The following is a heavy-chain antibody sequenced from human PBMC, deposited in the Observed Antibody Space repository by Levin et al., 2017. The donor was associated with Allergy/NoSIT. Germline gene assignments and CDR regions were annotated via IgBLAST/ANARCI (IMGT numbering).Heavy chain of an antibody. J-gene: IGHJ4*02. V-gene: IGHV1-46*01. D-gene: IGHD3-22*01. CDR2: INPSGGST. CDR1: GYTFTSYY. CDR3: ASSDYYDSSGGDY. Sequence: GGSLRLSCKASGYTFTSYYMHWVRQAPGQGLEWMGIINPSGGSTSYAQKFQGRVTMTRDTSTSTVYMELSSLRSEDTAVYYCASSDYYDSSGGDYWGQGTLVTVSS.